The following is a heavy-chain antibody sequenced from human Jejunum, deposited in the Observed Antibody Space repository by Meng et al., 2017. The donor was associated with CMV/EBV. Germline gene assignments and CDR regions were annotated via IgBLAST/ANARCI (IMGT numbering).Heavy chain of an antibody. V-gene: IGHV3-23*04. CDR1: GFTFSDYT. Sequence: DVQLVESGGGLLQPGESLRLSCAASGFTFSDYTMSWVRQAPGKGLEWVSAIRGSGGATYYADSVKGRFTISRDNSKNTLYLQMNSLRAEDTAVYFCAKWRGETTGNFDYWGQGTLVTVSS. CDR2: IRGSGGAT. CDR3: AKWRGETTGNFDY. D-gene: IGHD3-10*01. J-gene: IGHJ4*02.